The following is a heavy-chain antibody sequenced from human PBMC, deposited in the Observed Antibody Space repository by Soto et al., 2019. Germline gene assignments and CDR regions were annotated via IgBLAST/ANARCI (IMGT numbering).Heavy chain of an antibody. CDR3: ARLGRGDFDP. J-gene: IGHJ5*02. CDR2: IIPMLEKP. D-gene: IGHD7-27*01. V-gene: IGHV1-69*10. Sequence: ASVKVSCKASGDTFGSDSINWVRQAPGQGLEWIGGIIPMLEKPNYAQTFQDRVTITADDSANTVYMELRSLTSGDTAVYFCARLGRGDFDPWGQGNPVTVSS. CDR1: GDTFGSDS.